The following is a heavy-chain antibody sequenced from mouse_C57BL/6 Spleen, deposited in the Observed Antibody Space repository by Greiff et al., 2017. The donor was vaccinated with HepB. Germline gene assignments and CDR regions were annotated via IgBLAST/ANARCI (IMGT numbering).Heavy chain of an antibody. V-gene: IGHV6-3*01. CDR1: GFTFSNYW. D-gene: IGHD4-1*01. CDR2: IRLKSDNYAT. CDR3: TDWGYWYFDV. J-gene: IGHJ1*03. Sequence: EVKLMESGGGLVQPGGSMKLSCVASGFTFSNYWMNWVRQSPEKGLEWVAQIRLKSDNYATHYAESVKGRFTISRDDSKSSVYLQMNNLRAEDTGIYYCTDWGYWYFDVWGTGTTVTVSS.